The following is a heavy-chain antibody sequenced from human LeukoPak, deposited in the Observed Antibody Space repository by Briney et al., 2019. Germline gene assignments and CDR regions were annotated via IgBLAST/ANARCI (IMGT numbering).Heavy chain of an antibody. J-gene: IGHJ4*02. CDR1: GLTFSSYS. Sequence: GGSLRLSCAASGLTFSSYSMNWVRQAPGKGLEWVSSISSSSSYIYYADSVKGRFTISRDNAKNSLYLQMNSLRAEDTAVYYCARGGIAAAADYWGQGTLVTVSS. V-gene: IGHV3-21*01. CDR2: ISSSSSYI. CDR3: ARGGIAAAADY. D-gene: IGHD6-13*01.